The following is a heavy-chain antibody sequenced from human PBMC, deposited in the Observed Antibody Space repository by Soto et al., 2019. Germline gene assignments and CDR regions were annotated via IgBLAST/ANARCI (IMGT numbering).Heavy chain of an antibody. D-gene: IGHD6-13*01. Sequence: HITLKESGPTLVKPTQTLTLTCTFSGFSLNAGGLGVGWIRQPPGKALEWLALIYWDDDKRFSPSLKSRLSLTKDTSKNQVVPVMTNMDPVDTGTYYCAHLSAPSAGTNFDFWGPGSLVTVSS. CDR3: AHLSAPSAGTNFDF. CDR1: GFSLNAGGLG. CDR2: IYWDDDK. J-gene: IGHJ4*02. V-gene: IGHV2-5*02.